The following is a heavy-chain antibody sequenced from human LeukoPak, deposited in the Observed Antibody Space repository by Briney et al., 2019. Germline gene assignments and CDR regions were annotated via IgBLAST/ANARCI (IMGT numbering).Heavy chain of an antibody. V-gene: IGHV1-2*02. J-gene: IGHJ5*02. CDR2: INPNSGGT. CDR1: GYTFTGYY. D-gene: IGHD5-18*01. Sequence: ASVKVSCKASGYTFTGYYMHWVRQAPGQGLEWMGWINPNSGGTNYAQKFQGRVTMTRDTSISTAYMELSRLRSDDTAVYYCARDTAMVTYWFDPWGQGALVTVSS. CDR3: ARDTAMVTYWFDP.